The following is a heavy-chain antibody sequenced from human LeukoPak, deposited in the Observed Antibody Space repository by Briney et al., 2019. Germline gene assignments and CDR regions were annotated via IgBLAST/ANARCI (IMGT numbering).Heavy chain of an antibody. V-gene: IGHV3-11*01. J-gene: IGHJ4*01. CDR1: GFTFSDYY. CDR2: ISRSGTTI. D-gene: IGHD6-19*01. Sequence: PGGSLRLSCAATGFTFSDYYMSWIRQAPGKGREWVSYISRSGTTIYYADSVKGRFTISRDNAKSSLYLQMDSLRAEDTAVYYCARDPPGGWSYFDYWGHGTLVTVSS. CDR3: ARDPPGGWSYFDY.